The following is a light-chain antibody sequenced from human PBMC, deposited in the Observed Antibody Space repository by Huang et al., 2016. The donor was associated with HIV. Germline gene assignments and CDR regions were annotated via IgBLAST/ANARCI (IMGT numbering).Light chain of an antibody. CDR1: QDIMTY. J-gene: IGKJ1*01. CDR3: QQSFNFPRT. CDR2: AAS. V-gene: IGKV1-39*01. Sequence: DIKLTQSPSSLSASVGDRVTITCRASQDIMTYVNWYRQRPGKAPKLLIYAASTLQSGVPSMVSGSGSGTDFTLNVSSLQPEDFATFYCQQSFNFPRTFGQGTKVEIK.